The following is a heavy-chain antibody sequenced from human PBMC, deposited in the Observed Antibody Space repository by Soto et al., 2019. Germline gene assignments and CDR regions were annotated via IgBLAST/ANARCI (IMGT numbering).Heavy chain of an antibody. J-gene: IGHJ6*02. Sequence: GASVKVSCKASGGTFSSYAISWVRQAPGQGLEWMGGIIPIFGTANYAQKFQGRVTITADESTSTAYMELSSLRSEDTAVYYCASLSTVTTHYYYGMAVWGQGTTVTASS. V-gene: IGHV1-69*13. CDR2: IIPIFGTA. CDR3: ASLSTVTTHYYYGMAV. D-gene: IGHD4-17*01. CDR1: GGTFSSYA.